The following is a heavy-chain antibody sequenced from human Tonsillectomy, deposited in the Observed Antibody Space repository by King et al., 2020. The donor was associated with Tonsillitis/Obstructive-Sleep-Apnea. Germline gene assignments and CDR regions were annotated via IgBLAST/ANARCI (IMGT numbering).Heavy chain of an antibody. CDR3: TDEGYCSSTSCYDYYYYYMDV. CDR2: IKSKTDGGTT. V-gene: IGHV3-15*01. J-gene: IGHJ6*03. Sequence: VQLVESGGGLVKPGGSLRLSCAASGFTFSNAWMSWVRQAPGKGLEWVGRIKSKTDGGTTDYAAPVKGRFTISRDDSKNTLYLQMNSLKTEDTAGYYCTDEGYCSSTSCYDYYYYYMDVWGKGTTATVSS. D-gene: IGHD2-2*01. CDR1: GFTFSNAW.